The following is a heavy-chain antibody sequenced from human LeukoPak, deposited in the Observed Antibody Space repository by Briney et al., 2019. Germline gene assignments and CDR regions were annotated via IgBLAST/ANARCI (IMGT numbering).Heavy chain of an antibody. CDR3: ARGVYMDV. CDR1: GYNFISYY. CDR2: INPSGGST. Sequence: ASVKVSCKASGYNFISYYMHWVRQAPGQGLEWMGIINPSGGSTSYAQKFQDRVTMTRDTSTSTGYMDLRNLRSDDTAVYYCARGVYMDVWGTGTTVTVSS. J-gene: IGHJ6*03. V-gene: IGHV1-46*01.